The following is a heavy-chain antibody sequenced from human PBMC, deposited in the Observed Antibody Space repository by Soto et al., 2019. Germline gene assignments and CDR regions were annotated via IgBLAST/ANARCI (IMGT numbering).Heavy chain of an antibody. Sequence: QVQLVQSGAEVKKPGSSVKVSCKASGGTFSSYAISWVRQAPGQGLEWMGGIIPIFGTANYAQKFQGRVTITAAESTSTAYMELSSLRSEDTAVYYCARWRLLWFGELSRNYYYYGMDVWGQGTTVTVSS. CDR2: IIPIFGTA. D-gene: IGHD3-10*01. CDR1: GGTFSSYA. V-gene: IGHV1-69*12. CDR3: ARWRLLWFGELSRNYYYYGMDV. J-gene: IGHJ6*02.